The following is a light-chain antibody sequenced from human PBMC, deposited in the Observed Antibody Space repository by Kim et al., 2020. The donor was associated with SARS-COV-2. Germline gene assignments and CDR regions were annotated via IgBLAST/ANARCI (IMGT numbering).Light chain of an antibody. J-gene: IGKJ2*02. CDR3: QQYKSDPWT. CDR1: QSISIS. V-gene: IGKV1-5*03. CDR2: KAS. Sequence: SASVGDRVTITCRASQSISISLAWYQQKPGRAPKLLIYKASTLESGVPSRFSGSGSGTEFTLTINSLQPDDFASYYCQQYKSDPWTFGQGTKLEIK.